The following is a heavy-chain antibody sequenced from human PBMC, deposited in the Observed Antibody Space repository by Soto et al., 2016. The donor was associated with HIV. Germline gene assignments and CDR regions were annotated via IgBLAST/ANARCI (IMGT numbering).Heavy chain of an antibody. V-gene: IGHV3-74*01. CDR3: ARDSGFGEGIDY. CDR1: GFTFSSFW. CDR2: INTDGSST. J-gene: IGHJ4*02. Sequence: EVQLVESGGGLVQPGGSLRLSCAASGFTFSSFWMHWVRQAPGKGLVWVSRINTDGSSTSYADSVKGRFTISRDNAKNTLYLQMNSLRAEDTAVYYCARDSGFGEGIDYVGPGNPGHRLL. D-gene: IGHD3-10*01.